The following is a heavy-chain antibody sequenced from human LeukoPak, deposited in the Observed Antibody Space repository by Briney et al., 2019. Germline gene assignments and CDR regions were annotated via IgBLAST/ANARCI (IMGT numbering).Heavy chain of an antibody. Sequence: ASVKVSCKASGGTFSSYAISWVRQAPGQGFEWMGIINPSGGSTSYAQKFQGRVTMTRDTSTSTVYMELSSLRSEDTAVYYCARVREQWLARGDWFDPWGQGTLVTVSS. CDR3: ARVREQWLARGDWFDP. D-gene: IGHD6-19*01. J-gene: IGHJ5*02. CDR2: INPSGGST. V-gene: IGHV1-46*01. CDR1: GGTFSSYA.